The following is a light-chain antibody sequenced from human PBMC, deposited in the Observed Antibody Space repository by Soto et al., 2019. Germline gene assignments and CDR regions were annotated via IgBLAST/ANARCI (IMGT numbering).Light chain of an antibody. CDR3: QQYNNWPPLT. CDR1: QSISSVY. CDR2: GAS. V-gene: IGKV3-20*01. Sequence: EMVLTQSPGTLSLSPGERATLSCRASQSISSVYLAWYQQKPGQAPRLLIYGASSRATGIPDRFSGSGSGTDFTLTISRLEPEDFAVYYCQQYNNWPPLTFGGGTKVEIK. J-gene: IGKJ4*01.